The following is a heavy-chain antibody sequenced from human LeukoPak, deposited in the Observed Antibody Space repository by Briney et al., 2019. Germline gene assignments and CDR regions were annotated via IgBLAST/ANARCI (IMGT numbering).Heavy chain of an antibody. V-gene: IGHV3-33*01. D-gene: IGHD3-22*01. J-gene: IGHJ4*02. CDR3: VRGYYAGRGHHFEY. CDR2: IWSDGSNK. Sequence: PGKSLRLSCATSGFTFSGYGMHWVRQAPGKGLEWVTVIWSDGSNKYYADSVKGRFTISRDNSKNTLYLQMNSLRAEDTAVYYCVRGYYAGRGHHFEYWGQGLLVTVSS. CDR1: GFTFSGYG.